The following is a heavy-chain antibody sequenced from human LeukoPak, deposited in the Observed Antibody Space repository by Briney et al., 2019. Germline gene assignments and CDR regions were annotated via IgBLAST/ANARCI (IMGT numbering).Heavy chain of an antibody. CDR2: ISYDGSNK. V-gene: IGHV3-30-3*01. J-gene: IGHJ3*02. Sequence: TGGSLRLSCAASGFTFSSYAMHWVRQAPGKGLEWVAVISYDGSNKYYADSVKGRFTISRDNSKNTLYLQMNSLRAEDTAVYYCARIDRSLRFLVMGAFDIWGQGTMVTVSS. CDR1: GFTFSSYA. CDR3: ARIDRSLRFLVMGAFDI. D-gene: IGHD3-3*01.